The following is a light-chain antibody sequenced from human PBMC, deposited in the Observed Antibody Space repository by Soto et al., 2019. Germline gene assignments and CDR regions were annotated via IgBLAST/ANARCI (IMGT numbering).Light chain of an antibody. CDR3: QQRYNWPLT. V-gene: IGKV3-11*01. Sequence: DIVLTQSPGTLSLSPGETAYLSCRASQNVDTSLAWYQQRPGRAPRLLMSAASRRAAGIPARFSGTGSGTDFTLIFNSLEHEDVAVYYCQQRYNWPLTFGAGTRVEI. J-gene: IGKJ4*01. CDR1: QNVDTS. CDR2: AAS.